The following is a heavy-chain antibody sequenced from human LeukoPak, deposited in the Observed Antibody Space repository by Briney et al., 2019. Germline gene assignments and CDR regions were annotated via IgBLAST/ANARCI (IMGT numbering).Heavy chain of an antibody. D-gene: IGHD5/OR15-5a*01. CDR3: ARGKKGLVYYFDY. V-gene: IGHV3-33*01. CDR1: GFTFSSYG. Sequence: QPGGSLRLSCAASGFTFSSYGMHWVRQAPGKGLEWVAVIWYGGSNKYYADSVKGRFTISRDNSKNTLYLQMNSLRAEDTAVYYCARGKKGLVYYFDYWGQGTLVTVSS. CDR2: IWYGGSNK. J-gene: IGHJ4*02.